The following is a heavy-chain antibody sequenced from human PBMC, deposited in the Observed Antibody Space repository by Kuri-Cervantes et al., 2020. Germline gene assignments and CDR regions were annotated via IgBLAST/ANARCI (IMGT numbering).Heavy chain of an antibody. CDR1: GYSISSGYY. CDR2: IYHSGST. Sequence: SETLSLTCAVSGYSISSGYYWGWIRQPPGKGLEWIGSIYHSGSTYYNPSLKSRVTISVDTSKNQFSLKLSSVTAADTAVYYCARQDRNFDYWGQGTLVTVSS. V-gene: IGHV4-38-2*01. CDR3: ARQDRNFDY. J-gene: IGHJ4*01.